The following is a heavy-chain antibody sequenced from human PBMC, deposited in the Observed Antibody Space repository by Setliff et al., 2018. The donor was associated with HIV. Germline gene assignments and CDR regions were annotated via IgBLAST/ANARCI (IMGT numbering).Heavy chain of an antibody. Sequence: ASVKVSCKTSGYSFFTSGISWVRQAPGQGLEWMGWIGGYLGDTNAAPHLEDRITMTAEKSASTAYMELRSLTSDDTAVYYCARGSGYTRSWVPGGSWGQGTMVTVSS. CDR3: ARGSGYTRSWVPGGS. J-gene: IGHJ3*01. CDR2: IGGYLGDT. CDR1: GYSFFTSG. V-gene: IGHV1-18*01. D-gene: IGHD6-13*01.